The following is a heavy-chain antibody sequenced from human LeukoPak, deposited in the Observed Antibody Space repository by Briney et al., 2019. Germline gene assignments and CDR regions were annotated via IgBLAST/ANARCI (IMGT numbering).Heavy chain of an antibody. CDR1: GYPFSNYY. CDR2: INPSGGTT. J-gene: IGHJ4*02. D-gene: IGHD6-6*01. V-gene: IGHV1-46*01. CDR3: AKGGASHSSSSPLGY. Sequence: GASVKVSCKASGYPFSNYYIHWVRQAPGQGLEWMGIINPSGGTTTYAQKVQGRVTMTRDMSTSTVYMELNSLRSDDTAVYYCAKGGASHSSSSPLGYWGQGTLVTVSS.